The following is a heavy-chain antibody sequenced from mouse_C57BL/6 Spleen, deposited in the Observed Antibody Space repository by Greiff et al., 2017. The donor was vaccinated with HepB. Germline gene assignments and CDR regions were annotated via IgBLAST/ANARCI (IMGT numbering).Heavy chain of an antibody. CDR1: GYAFSSYW. CDR2: IYPGDGDT. CDR3: ARSPAYLNSRDCIDY. V-gene: IGHV1-80*01. Sequence: VQLQQSGAELVKPGASVKISCKASGYAFSSYWMNWVKQRPGKGLEWIGQIYPGDGDTNYNGKFKGKATLTADKSSSTAYMQLSSLTSEDSAVYLCARSPAYLNSRDCIDYWGQGTSVTVSS. J-gene: IGHJ4*01. D-gene: IGHD1-1*01.